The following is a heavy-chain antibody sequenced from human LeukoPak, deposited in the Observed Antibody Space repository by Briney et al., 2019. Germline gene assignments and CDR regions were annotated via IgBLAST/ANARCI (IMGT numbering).Heavy chain of an antibody. J-gene: IGHJ3*02. D-gene: IGHD3-10*01. V-gene: IGHV4-59*06. CDR2: VYYSGST. CDR1: GGSISSYY. Sequence: SETLSLTCTVSGGSISSYYWSWIRQHPGKGLEWIGYVYYSGSTYYNPSLKSRVTISVDTSKNQFSLKLSSVTAADTAVYYCARGGAYYYGSGTTFDIWGQGTMVTVSS. CDR3: ARGGAYYYGSGTTFDI.